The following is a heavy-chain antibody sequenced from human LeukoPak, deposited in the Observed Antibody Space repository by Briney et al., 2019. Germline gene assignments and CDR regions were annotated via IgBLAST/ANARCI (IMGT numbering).Heavy chain of an antibody. J-gene: IGHJ4*02. CDR3: ATVPERRFLEWLPLVY. V-gene: IGHV1-2*02. CDR2: INPNSGGT. CDR1: GYTFTGYY. D-gene: IGHD3-3*01. Sequence: PAASVKVSCKASGYTFTGYYMHWVRQAPGQGLEWMGWINPNSGGTNYAQKFQGRVTMTRDTSISTAYMELSRLRSDDTAVYYCATVPERRFLEWLPLVYWGQGTLVTVSS.